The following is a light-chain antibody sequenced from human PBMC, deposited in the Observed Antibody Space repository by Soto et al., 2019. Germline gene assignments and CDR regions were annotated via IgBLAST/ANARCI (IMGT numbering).Light chain of an antibody. V-gene: IGKV3-20*01. CDR2: DAS. Sequence: EIVLTQSPGTLSLSPGERATLSGRASQSVSSSSLAWYQQKRGQAPRILIHDASSRATGIPDRFSGSGSGTDCTLTISSLEPEDFAVYYCQQYGASPRTFGQGTKVDI. CDR3: QQYGASPRT. J-gene: IGKJ1*01. CDR1: QSVSSSS.